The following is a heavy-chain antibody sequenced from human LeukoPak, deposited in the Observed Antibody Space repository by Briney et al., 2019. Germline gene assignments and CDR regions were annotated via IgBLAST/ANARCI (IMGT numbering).Heavy chain of an antibody. CDR1: GGSVSSSSYY. V-gene: IGHV4-39*01. Sequence: SETLSLTCTVSGGSVSSSSYYWGWIRQPPGKGLEWIGSIYYSGSTYYNPSLKSRVTISVDTSKNQFSLKLSSVTAADTAVYYCATRIAAAGTGFDYWGQGTLVTVSS. D-gene: IGHD6-13*01. J-gene: IGHJ4*02. CDR3: ATRIAAAGTGFDY. CDR2: IYYSGST.